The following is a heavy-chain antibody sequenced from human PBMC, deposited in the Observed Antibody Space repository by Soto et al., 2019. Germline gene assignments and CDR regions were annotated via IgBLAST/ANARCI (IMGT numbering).Heavy chain of an antibody. CDR1: GASVSTGVYY. V-gene: IGHV4-31*03. Sequence: LSLTCTVSGASVSTGVYYWTWIRQHPGKGLEWIGYIDNSGSTYYNPSLTGRVDISVDTSKNEFSLNLQSLTAADTAFYYCAGAVSDFDVRRYRTSYFDQWGQGILVTVYS. D-gene: IGHD3-10*02. CDR3: AGAVSDFDVRRYRTSYFDQ. J-gene: IGHJ4*02. CDR2: IDNSGST.